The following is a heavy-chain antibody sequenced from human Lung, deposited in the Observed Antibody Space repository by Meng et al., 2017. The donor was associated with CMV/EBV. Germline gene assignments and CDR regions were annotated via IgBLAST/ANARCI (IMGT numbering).Heavy chain of an antibody. CDR3: ARGLTTVTTHWFAP. CDR1: GFTFSSYW. V-gene: IGHV3-7*01. CDR2: IKQDGSEK. Sequence: GSXRLSXAASGFTFSSYWMSWVRQAPGKGLEWVANIKQDGSEKYYVDSVKGRFTISRDNAKNSLYLQMNSLRAEDTAVYYCARGLTTVTTHWFAPWGQGTXVTVAS. D-gene: IGHD4-17*01. J-gene: IGHJ5*02.